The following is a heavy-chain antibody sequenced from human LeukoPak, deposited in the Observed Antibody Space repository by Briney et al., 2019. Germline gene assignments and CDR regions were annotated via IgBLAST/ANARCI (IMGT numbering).Heavy chain of an antibody. J-gene: IGHJ4*02. Sequence: QSGGSLRLSCAASGLTFSSYAMHWVRQAPGKGLEWVAFIWSEGSNKYYADSVRGRFTISRDNSKNTLYLQINSLRAEDTAVYYCARDLYSVSSWSAYDSWGQGILVTVSS. D-gene: IGHD5/OR15-5a*01. V-gene: IGHV3-33*01. CDR3: ARDLYSVSSWSAYDS. CDR2: IWSEGSNK. CDR1: GLTFSSYA.